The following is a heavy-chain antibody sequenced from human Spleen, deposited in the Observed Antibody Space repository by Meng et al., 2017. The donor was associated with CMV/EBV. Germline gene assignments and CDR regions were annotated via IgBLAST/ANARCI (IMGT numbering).Heavy chain of an antibody. CDR2: IKQDGSEK. D-gene: IGHD2-2*01. J-gene: IGHJ4*02. Sequence: SGFTFSSYWMSWVRQAPGKGLEWVANIKQDGSEKYYVDSVKGRFTISRDNAKNSLYLQMNSLRAEDTAVYYCAREGYCSSTSCSTFDYWGQGTLVTVSS. CDR1: GFTFSSYW. V-gene: IGHV3-7*01. CDR3: AREGYCSSTSCSTFDY.